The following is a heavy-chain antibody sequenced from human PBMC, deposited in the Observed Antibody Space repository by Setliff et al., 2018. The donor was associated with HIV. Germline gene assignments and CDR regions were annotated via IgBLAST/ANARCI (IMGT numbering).Heavy chain of an antibody. D-gene: IGHD3-10*01. CDR3: ARLSGGMVPNY. Sequence: SETLSLTCTVYGGSFSNYYWGWIRQPPGKGLEWIGSIHHSGTAYDNPSLKSRVTISVDPSKNQSLLRLSSVTAADTAVYYCARLSGGMVPNYWGQGTLVTVSS. V-gene: IGHV4-39*01. J-gene: IGHJ4*02. CDR2: IHHSGTA. CDR1: GGSFSNYY.